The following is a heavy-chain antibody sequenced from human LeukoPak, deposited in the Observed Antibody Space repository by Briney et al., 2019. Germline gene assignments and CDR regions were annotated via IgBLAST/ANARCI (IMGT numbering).Heavy chain of an antibody. Sequence: ASVKVSCKASGYTFTINHIHWVRQAPGQGLEWMGVINPSGDSTTYAQNFQGRITKTRGTSTNTVYMELRSLRSEGTAIYYCGKLATSDTGETYWGQGTLVTVPS. J-gene: IGHJ4*02. D-gene: IGHD3-16*01. CDR3: GKLATSDTGETY. V-gene: IGHV1-46*01. CDR1: GYTFTINH. CDR2: INPSGDST.